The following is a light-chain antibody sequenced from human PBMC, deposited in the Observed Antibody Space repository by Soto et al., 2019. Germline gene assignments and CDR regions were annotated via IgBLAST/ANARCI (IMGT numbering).Light chain of an antibody. CDR2: EVS. CDR1: SSDVGGYNY. CDR3: SSYTSSSTLIV. J-gene: IGLJ1*01. Sequence: SALTQPASVSGSPGQSITISCTGTSSDVGGYNYVSWYQQHPGKAPKLMIYEVSNRPSGVSNRVSGSKSGNTASLTISGLQAEDESDYYCSSYTSSSTLIVFGTGTKLTVL. V-gene: IGLV2-14*01.